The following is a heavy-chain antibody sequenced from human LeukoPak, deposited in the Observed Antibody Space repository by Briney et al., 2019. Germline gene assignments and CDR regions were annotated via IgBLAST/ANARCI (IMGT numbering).Heavy chain of an antibody. Sequence: SETLSLTCAVYGGSFSGYYWSWIRQPPGKGLEWIGEINHSGSTNYNPSLKSRVTISVDTSKNQFSLKLSSVTAADTAVYYCARATSSGWYGGYYGMDVWGQGTTVTVSS. CDR3: ARATSSGWYGGYYGMDV. CDR1: GGSFSGYY. J-gene: IGHJ6*02. D-gene: IGHD6-19*01. V-gene: IGHV4-34*01. CDR2: INHSGST.